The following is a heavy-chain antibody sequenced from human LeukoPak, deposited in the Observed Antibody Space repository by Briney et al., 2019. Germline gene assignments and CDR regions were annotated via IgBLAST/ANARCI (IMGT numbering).Heavy chain of an antibody. V-gene: IGHV1-69*04. Sequence: GASVKVSCKASGGTFSSYAISWVRQAPGQGLEWMGRIIPILGIATYAQKFQGRVTITADKSTSTAYMELSSLRSEDTAVYYCARSCTGGVCYNDYWGQGTLVTVSS. CDR3: ARSCTGGVCYNDY. CDR2: IIPILGIA. J-gene: IGHJ4*02. D-gene: IGHD2-8*02. CDR1: GGTFSSYA.